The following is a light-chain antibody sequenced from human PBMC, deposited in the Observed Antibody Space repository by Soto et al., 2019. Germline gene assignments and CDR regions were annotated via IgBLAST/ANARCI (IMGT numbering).Light chain of an antibody. J-gene: IGKJ5*01. Sequence: DIQMTQSPSSVSASVGDRVTITCRASQGISSWLAWYQQKPGKAPKLLIYAASSLQSGVPSRFSGSGSGTDFTLSISSLEAEDFAVYYCQQRTDWPMTFGQGTRLEIK. CDR2: AAS. CDR1: QGISSW. V-gene: IGKV1-12*01. CDR3: QQRTDWPMT.